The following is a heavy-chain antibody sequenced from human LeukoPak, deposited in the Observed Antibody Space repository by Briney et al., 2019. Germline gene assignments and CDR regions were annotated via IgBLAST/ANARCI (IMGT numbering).Heavy chain of an antibody. CDR1: GYTLTELS. Sequence: ASVKVSCKVSGYTLTELSMHWVRQAPGKGLEWMGGFDPEDGETIYAQKFQGRVTMTEDTSTDTAYMELSRLRSEDTAVYYCATYYDISPSGDYYGMDVWGKGTTVTVSS. CDR2: FDPEDGET. J-gene: IGHJ6*04. D-gene: IGHD3-9*01. V-gene: IGHV1-24*01. CDR3: ATYYDISPSGDYYGMDV.